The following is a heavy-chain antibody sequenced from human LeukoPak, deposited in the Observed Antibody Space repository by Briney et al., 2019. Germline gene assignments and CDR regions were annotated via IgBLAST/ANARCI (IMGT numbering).Heavy chain of an antibody. V-gene: IGHV3-43*02. D-gene: IGHD6-19*01. CDR1: GFMFHDYA. CDR3: ARESESSGWYDY. J-gene: IGHJ4*02. CDR2: ISGDGGST. Sequence: GGSLRLSCAAPGFMFHDYAIHWVRQAPGKGLEWVSLISGDGGSTFYADSVKGRFTISRDNSKNSLCLQMNSLRSDDTALYYCARESESSGWYDYWGQGTLVTVSS.